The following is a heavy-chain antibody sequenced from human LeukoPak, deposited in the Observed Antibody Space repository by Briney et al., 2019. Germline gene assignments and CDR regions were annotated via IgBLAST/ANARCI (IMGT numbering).Heavy chain of an antibody. CDR3: ARRDYYDSSGYY. CDR1: GGTFSSYA. D-gene: IGHD3-22*01. J-gene: IGHJ4*02. V-gene: IGHV1-69*13. CDR2: IIPIFGTA. Sequence: EASVKVSCKASGGTFSSYAISWVRQAPGQGLEWMGGIIPIFGTANYAQKFQGRVTITADESTSTAYMEMSSLRSEDTAVYYCARRDYYDSSGYYWGQGTLVTVSS.